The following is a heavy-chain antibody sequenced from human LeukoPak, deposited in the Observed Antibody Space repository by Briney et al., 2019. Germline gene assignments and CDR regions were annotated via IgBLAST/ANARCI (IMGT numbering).Heavy chain of an antibody. CDR3: ARFEDRGYSYGYVSWEQDY. J-gene: IGHJ4*02. CDR1: GYTFTSYG. Sequence: ASVKVSCKASGYTFTSYGISWVRQAPGQGLEWMGWISAYNGNTNYAQKLQGRVTMTTDTSTSTAYMELRSLRSGDTAVYYCARFEDRGYSYGYVSWEQDYWGQGTLVTVSS. V-gene: IGHV1-18*01. D-gene: IGHD5-18*01. CDR2: ISAYNGNT.